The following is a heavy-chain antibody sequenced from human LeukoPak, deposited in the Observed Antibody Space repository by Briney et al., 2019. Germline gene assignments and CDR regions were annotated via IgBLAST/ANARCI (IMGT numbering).Heavy chain of an antibody. CDR2: IYSDGDT. V-gene: IGHV3-66*02. D-gene: IGHD5-24*01. Sequence: GGSLRLSCVVSGFTFSGNHMYWVRQAPGKGLEWVSVIYSDGDTYYADSVKGRFTISRDSSRNTLSLQMNSLKPEDTAVYYCARDPRDGYGHFDYWGQGTLVTVSS. J-gene: IGHJ4*02. CDR3: ARDPRDGYGHFDY. CDR1: GFTFSGNH.